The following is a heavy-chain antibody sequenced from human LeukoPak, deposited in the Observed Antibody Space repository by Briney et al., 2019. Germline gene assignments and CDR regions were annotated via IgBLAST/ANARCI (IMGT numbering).Heavy chain of an antibody. V-gene: IGHV3-21*01. J-gene: IGHJ4*02. D-gene: IGHD2-2*01. CDR3: AREAVVPAAFDY. CDR2: ISSSSSYI. CDR1: GFTFSSYS. Sequence: GGSLRLSCAASGFTFSSYSMNWVRQAPGRGPEWVSSISSSSSYIYYADSVKGRFTISRDNAKNSLYLQVNSLRAEDTAVYYCAREAVVPAAFDYWGQGTLVTVSS.